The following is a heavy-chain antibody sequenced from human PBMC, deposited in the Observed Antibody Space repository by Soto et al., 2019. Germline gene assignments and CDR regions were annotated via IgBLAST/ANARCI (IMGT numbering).Heavy chain of an antibody. D-gene: IGHD2-2*02. V-gene: IGHV1-2*04. CDR3: ASVLYPLGGGAFDI. CDR1: GYTFTGYY. J-gene: IGHJ3*02. CDR2: INPNSGGT. Sequence: VKVSCKALGYTFTGYYMHLVRQAPGQGLEWMGWINPNSGGTNYAQKFQGWVTMTRDTSISTAYMELSRLRSDDTVVYYCASVLYPLGGGAFDIWGQGTMVTVSS.